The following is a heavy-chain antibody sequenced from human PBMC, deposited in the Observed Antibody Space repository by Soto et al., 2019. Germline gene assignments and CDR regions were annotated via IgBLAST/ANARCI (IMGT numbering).Heavy chain of an antibody. V-gene: IGHV3-30*04. CDR3: ARERLSGNYGD. D-gene: IGHD1-26*01. CDR1: GFIFNTYG. CDR2: ISYDGRKK. Sequence: QVQLVDSGGGVVQPGRSLRLSCAASGFIFNTYGMHWVRQAPGKGLEWVAVISYDGRKKYYADSVKGRFTISRDNAKNSLYLQMNTLRAEDTALYYCARERLSGNYGDWGQGTLVTVSS. J-gene: IGHJ4*02.